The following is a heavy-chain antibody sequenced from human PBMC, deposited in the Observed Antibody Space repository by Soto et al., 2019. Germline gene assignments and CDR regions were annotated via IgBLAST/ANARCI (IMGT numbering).Heavy chain of an antibody. CDR2: ISGSGGST. CDR1: GFTFSSYA. D-gene: IGHD2-15*01. J-gene: IGHJ6*03. V-gene: IGHV3-23*01. CDR3: AKDRADCIGGNCDLSSYYYMDV. Sequence: GGFLRLSCAASGFTFSSYAMSWVRQAPGKGLEWVSAISGSGGSTYYADSVKGRFTISRDNSKNTLYLQMNSLRAEDTAVYYCAKDRADCIGGNCDLSSYYYMDVWGKGTTVTVSS.